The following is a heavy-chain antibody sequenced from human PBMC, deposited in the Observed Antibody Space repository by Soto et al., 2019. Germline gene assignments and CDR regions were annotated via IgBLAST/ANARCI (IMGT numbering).Heavy chain of an antibody. D-gene: IGHD3-16*02. V-gene: IGHV4-59*01. CDR3: ARAPLVMITFGGVIVGAPYYYYMEV. CDR2: IYYSGST. Sequence: PSETLSLTCTVSGGSISGYYWSWIRQPPGKGLEWIGYIYYSGSTNYNPSLKSRVTISVDTSKNQFSLKLSSVTAADTAVYYCARAPLVMITFGGVIVGAPYYYYMEVRGKGTTVTVPS. CDR1: GGSISGYY. J-gene: IGHJ6*03.